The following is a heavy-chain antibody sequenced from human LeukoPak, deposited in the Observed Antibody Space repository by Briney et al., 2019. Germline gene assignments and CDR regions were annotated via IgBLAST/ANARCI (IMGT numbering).Heavy chain of an antibody. CDR1: GFTFNRYW. J-gene: IGHJ4*02. CDR3: VRHNYGYDY. CDR2: SHNDGNSV. Sequence: GGSLRLSCAASGFTFNRYWMHWVRQVPGKEVVWVSHSHNDGNSVSYADSVKGRFTVSRDNAKNTPYLQMNRLRPEDTAVYYCVRHNYGYDYWGQGTLVTVSS. V-gene: IGHV3-74*01. D-gene: IGHD3-10*01.